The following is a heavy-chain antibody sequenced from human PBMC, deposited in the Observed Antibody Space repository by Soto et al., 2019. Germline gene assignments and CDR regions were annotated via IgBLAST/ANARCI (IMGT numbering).Heavy chain of an antibody. CDR1: GGTFSSYA. CDR3: ARGPTDYNWFDP. J-gene: IGHJ5*02. CDR2: IIPIFGTA. Sequence: QVQLVQSGAEVKKPGSSVKVSCKASGGTFSSYAISWVRQAPGQGLEWMGGIIPIFGTANYARKFQGRVTITADESPSRAYMGLSRLSFEEPAWYYCARGPTDYNWFDPWGKGTLVTVCS. V-gene: IGHV1-69*01.